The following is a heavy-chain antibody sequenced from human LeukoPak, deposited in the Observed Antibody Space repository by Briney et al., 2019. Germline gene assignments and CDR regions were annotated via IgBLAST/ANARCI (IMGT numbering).Heavy chain of an antibody. CDR3: ARLARDCSGGSCYSSGFDY. CDR1: GGSISSSSYY. Sequence: SETLSLTCTVSGGSISSSSYYWGWIRQPPGKGLEWIGSIYYSGSTYYSPSLKSRVTISVDTSKNQFSLKLSSVTAADTAVYYCARLARDCSGGSCYSSGFDYWGQGTLVTVSS. J-gene: IGHJ4*02. CDR2: IYYSGST. D-gene: IGHD2-15*01. V-gene: IGHV4-39*01.